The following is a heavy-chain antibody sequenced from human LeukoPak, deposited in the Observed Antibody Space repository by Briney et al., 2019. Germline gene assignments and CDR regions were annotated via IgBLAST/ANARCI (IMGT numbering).Heavy chain of an antibody. V-gene: IGHV4-31*03. CDR3: ARGDLVAPFDY. D-gene: IGHD2-2*01. J-gene: IGHJ4*02. CDR2: IYYSGST. CDR1: GGSISSGGYY. Sequence: SETLSLTCTVSGGSISSGGYYWSWIRQHPGKGLEWIGYIYYSGSTYYNPSLKSRVTISVDTSKNQFSPKLSSVTAADTAVYYCARGDLVAPFDYWGQGTLVTVSS.